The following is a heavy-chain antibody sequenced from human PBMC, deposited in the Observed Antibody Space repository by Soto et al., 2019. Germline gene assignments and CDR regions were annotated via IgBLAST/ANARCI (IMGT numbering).Heavy chain of an antibody. V-gene: IGHV1-69*06. CDR3: ARGVDYYDSSGLNY. CDR2: IIPIFGTA. J-gene: IGHJ4*02. CDR1: GGTFSSYA. Sequence: SVKVSCKASGGTFSSYAISWVRQAPGQGLEWMGGIIPIFGTANYAQKFQGRVTITADKSTSTAYMELSSLRSEDTAVYYCARGVDYYDSSGLNYWGQGTLATVSS. D-gene: IGHD3-22*01.